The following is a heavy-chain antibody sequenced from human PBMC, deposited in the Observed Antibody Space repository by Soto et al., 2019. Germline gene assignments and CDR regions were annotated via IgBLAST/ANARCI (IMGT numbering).Heavy chain of an antibody. Sequence: QVQLVQSGAEVKKPGASVKVSRKASGYTFTSYGISWVRQAPGQALECMGWISAYNGNTNYAQKLQGRVTMTTDTSTSTAYMELRSLRSDDTAVYYCARDRRHDFWIKGPHFDYWGQGTLVTVSS. J-gene: IGHJ4*02. V-gene: IGHV1-18*01. D-gene: IGHD3-3*01. CDR2: ISAYNGNT. CDR1: GYTFTSYG. CDR3: ARDRRHDFWIKGPHFDY.